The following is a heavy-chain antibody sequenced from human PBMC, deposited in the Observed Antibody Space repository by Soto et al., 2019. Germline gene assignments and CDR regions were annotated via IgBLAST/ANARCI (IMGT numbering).Heavy chain of an antibody. D-gene: IGHD6-13*01. V-gene: IGHV3-30*18. CDR2: ISYDGGNK. CDR3: AKELGSSYYYYGMDV. J-gene: IGHJ6*02. Sequence: PGGSLRLSCAASGFTFSSYGMHWVRQAPGKGLEWVAVISYDGGNKYYADSVKGRFTISRDNSKNTLYLQMNSLRAEDTAVYYCAKELGSSYYYYGMDVWGQGTTVTVSS. CDR1: GFTFSSYG.